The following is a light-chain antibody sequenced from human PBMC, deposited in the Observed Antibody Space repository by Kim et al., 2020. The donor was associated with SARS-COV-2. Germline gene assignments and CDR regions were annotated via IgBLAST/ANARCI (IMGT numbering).Light chain of an antibody. CDR2: DAS. Sequence: EIVLTQSPATLSLSPGERAILSCRASQSVSSYLVWYQQKPGQSPRLLIYDASSRATGIPARFSGSGSGTDFTLTISSLEPEDFAVYYCQQRSNWPPLTFGGGTKVDI. CDR1: QSVSSY. V-gene: IGKV3-11*01. J-gene: IGKJ4*01. CDR3: QQRSNWPPLT.